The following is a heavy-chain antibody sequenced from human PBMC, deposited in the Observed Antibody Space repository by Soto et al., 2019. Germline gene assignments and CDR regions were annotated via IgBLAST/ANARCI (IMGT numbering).Heavy chain of an antibody. CDR1: GYAFSNYG. CDR3: GRKGGDGYHIDY. V-gene: IGHV5-10-1*01. J-gene: IGHJ4*02. Sequence: PGESLKISVEGSGYAFSNYGINWVRQVSGKGLEWMGRIDPTDSFTNYSPSFQGHVTFSVDKSTSTADVQWSSLKASDTAMYYCGRKGGDGYHIDYWGQGTMVTVSS. D-gene: IGHD2-21*01. CDR2: IDPTDSFT.